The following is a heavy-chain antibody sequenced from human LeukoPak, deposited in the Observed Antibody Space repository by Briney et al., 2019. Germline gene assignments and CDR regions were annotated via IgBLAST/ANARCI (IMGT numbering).Heavy chain of an antibody. V-gene: IGHV3-53*01. D-gene: IGHD3-16*02. Sequence: GGSLRLSCAGSGFTVSSNYMSWVRQAPGKGLEWVSVIYNDGGTYCADSVKGRFTISRDNSKNTMYLQMNSLTAEDTAVYYCAGRQGRYPNNYFDPWGQGTLVTVSS. J-gene: IGHJ5*02. CDR2: IYNDGGT. CDR3: AGRQGRYPNNYFDP. CDR1: GFTVSSNY.